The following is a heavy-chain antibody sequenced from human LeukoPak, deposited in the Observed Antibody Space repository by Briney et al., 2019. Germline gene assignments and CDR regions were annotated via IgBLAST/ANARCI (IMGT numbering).Heavy chain of an antibody. D-gene: IGHD6-13*01. V-gene: IGHV3-53*04. CDR3: ARDRPAAGFYYFDY. Sequence: GGSLRLSCAASGFTVSSNYMSWVRQAPGKGLEWVSVIYSGGGAYYADSVKGRFTISRHSSKNTLYLQTNSLRAEDTAVYYCARDRPAAGFYYFDYWGQGTLVTVSS. CDR1: GFTVSSNY. CDR2: IYSGGGA. J-gene: IGHJ4*02.